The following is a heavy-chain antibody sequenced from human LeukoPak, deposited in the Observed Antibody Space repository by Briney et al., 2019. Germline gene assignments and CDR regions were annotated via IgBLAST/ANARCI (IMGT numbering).Heavy chain of an antibody. CDR2: ISSSSSYI. CDR1: GFTFSSYS. D-gene: IGHD4-17*01. CDR3: AREAPVTTYSLFDY. J-gene: IGHJ4*02. Sequence: KPGGSLRLSCAASGFTFSSYSMNWVRQAPGKGLEWVSSISSSSSYIYYADSVKGRFTISRDNAKNSLYLQMNSLRAEDTAVYYCAREAPVTTYSLFDYWGQGTLVTVPS. V-gene: IGHV3-21*01.